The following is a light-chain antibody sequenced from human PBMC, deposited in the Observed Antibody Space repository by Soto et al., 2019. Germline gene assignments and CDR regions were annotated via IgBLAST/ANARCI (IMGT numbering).Light chain of an antibody. V-gene: IGKV3-11*01. CDR1: QSVSSY. Sequence: IVLTQSPAPLSLSPGERATLSCRASQSVSSYLAWYQQKPGQAPRLLIYDASNRATGIPARFSGSGSGTDFTLTISSLEPEDFAVYYCQQRSNWPPITLGQGTRLEIK. CDR2: DAS. CDR3: QQRSNWPPIT. J-gene: IGKJ5*01.